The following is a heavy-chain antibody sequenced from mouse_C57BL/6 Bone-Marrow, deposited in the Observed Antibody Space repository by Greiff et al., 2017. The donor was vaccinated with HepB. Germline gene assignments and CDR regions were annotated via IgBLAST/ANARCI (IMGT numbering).Heavy chain of an antibody. CDR3: TTLYYDGSSGFAY. V-gene: IGHV14-4*01. Sequence: VQLQQPGAELVRPGASVKLSCTASGFNIKDYYMHWVQQRPEQGLEWIGWIDPENGDTEYASKFQSKATITADTSSNTAYLQLSSLTSEDAAVYYCTTLYYDGSSGFAYWGQGTLVTVSA. CDR1: GFNIKDYY. CDR2: IDPENGDT. J-gene: IGHJ3*01. D-gene: IGHD1-1*01.